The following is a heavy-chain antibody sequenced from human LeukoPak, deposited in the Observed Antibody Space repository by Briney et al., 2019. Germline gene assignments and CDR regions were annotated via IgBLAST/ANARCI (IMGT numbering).Heavy chain of an antibody. Sequence: GGSLRLSCAASGYTFSIYSMNLVRQAPGKGLEWVSSISSSSSYIYYADSVKGRCTISRDNAKNSLYLKMNSLRAEDTAVYYCARGQGWNPEAVTNAFDIWGQGTMVTVSS. V-gene: IGHV3-21*01. CDR3: ARGQGWNPEAVTNAFDI. J-gene: IGHJ3*02. D-gene: IGHD1-1*01. CDR1: GYTFSIYS. CDR2: ISSSSSYI.